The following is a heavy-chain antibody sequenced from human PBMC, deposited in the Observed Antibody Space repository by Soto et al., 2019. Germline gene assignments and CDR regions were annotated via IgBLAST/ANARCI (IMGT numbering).Heavy chain of an antibody. J-gene: IGHJ1*01. CDR2: ISAYNGNT. CDR3: PRDRFGELSRGQFQH. V-gene: IGHV1-18*01. CDR1: GYTFTSYG. Sequence: QVQLVQSGAEVKKPGASVKVSCKASGYTFTSYGIRWVRQAPGQGLDWMGWISAYNGNTNYAQKLHGRVTMTTDTPTSTAYKELRSLKSDDTAVYYCPRDRFGELSRGQFQHLGQGTLVTVSS. D-gene: IGHD3-10*01.